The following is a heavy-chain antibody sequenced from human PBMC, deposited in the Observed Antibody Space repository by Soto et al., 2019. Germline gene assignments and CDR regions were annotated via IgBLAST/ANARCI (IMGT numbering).Heavy chain of an antibody. D-gene: IGHD3-10*02. CDR3: ARDLVVRGVTRYGIDV. CDR2: ISSSSSYI. Sequence: EVQLVESAGGLVKPGGSLRLSCAASGFTFSRYSMNWVRQAPGKGLEWVSSISSSSSYIYYADSVKGRFTISRDNAKNSLYLQMNSLRAEDTAVYYCARDLVVRGVTRYGIDVWGQGTTVTVSS. V-gene: IGHV3-21*01. CDR1: GFTFSRYS. J-gene: IGHJ6*02.